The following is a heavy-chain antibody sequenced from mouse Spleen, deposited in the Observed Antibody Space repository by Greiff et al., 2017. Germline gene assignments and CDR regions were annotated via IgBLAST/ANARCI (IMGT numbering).Heavy chain of an antibody. CDR3: AYYSNWFAY. V-gene: IGHV1-42*01. J-gene: IGHJ3*01. Sequence: VQLQQSGPELVKPGASVKISCKASGYSFTGYYMNWVKQSPEKSLEWIGEINPSTGGTTYNQKFKAKATLTVDKSSSTAYMQLKSLTSEDSAVYYCAYYSNWFAYWGQGTLVTVSA. D-gene: IGHD2-5*01. CDR1: GYSFTGYY. CDR2: INPSTGGT.